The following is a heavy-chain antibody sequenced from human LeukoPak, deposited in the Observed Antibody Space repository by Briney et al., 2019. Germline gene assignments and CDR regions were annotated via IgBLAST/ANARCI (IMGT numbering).Heavy chain of an antibody. CDR3: TRALYNTGWYPDYFDS. CDR2: IYSGGST. J-gene: IGHJ4*02. V-gene: IGHV3-53*01. CDR1: GFTVSSNY. Sequence: GGSLRLSCAASGFTVSSNYMSWVRQAPGKGLEWVSIIYSGGSTNYADSVKGRFTISRDNAKNSLFLQMSSLRAEDTAIYYCTRALYNTGWYPDYFDSWGQGTLVTVSS. D-gene: IGHD6-19*01.